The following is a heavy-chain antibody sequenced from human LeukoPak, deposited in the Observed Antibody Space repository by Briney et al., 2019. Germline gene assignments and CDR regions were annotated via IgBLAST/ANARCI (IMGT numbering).Heavy chain of an antibody. V-gene: IGHV3-74*01. Sequence: PGGSLRLSCAASGFTFSSYWMHWVRQAPGKGLVWVSRIYSDGSSKSYADSVKGRFTISRDNAKHTLYLQMNSLRAEDTAVYYCARGGYGDLECVIRWGQGTMVTVSS. D-gene: IGHD4-17*01. J-gene: IGHJ3*01. CDR3: ARGGYGDLECVIR. CDR2: IYSDGSSK. CDR1: GFTFSSYW.